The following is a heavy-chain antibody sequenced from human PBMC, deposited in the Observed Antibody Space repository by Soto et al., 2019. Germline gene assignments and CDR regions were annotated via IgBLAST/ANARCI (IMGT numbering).Heavy chain of an antibody. D-gene: IGHD3-3*01. CDR2: ISGSGDNT. V-gene: IGHV3-23*01. Sequence: GGSLRLSCAASGFTFSNYAMNWARQAPGKGLEWVSAISGSGDNTYYADSVKGRFTISRDNSKNTLSLLMNSLRVEDTAVYYCEKDFIQSFGVLWFAPWGQGTLVTVSS. CDR1: GFTFSNYA. J-gene: IGHJ5*02. CDR3: EKDFIQSFGVLWFAP.